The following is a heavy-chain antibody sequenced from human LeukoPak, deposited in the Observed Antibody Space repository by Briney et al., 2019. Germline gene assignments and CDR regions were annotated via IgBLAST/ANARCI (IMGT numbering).Heavy chain of an antibody. D-gene: IGHD3-16*02. Sequence: SETLSLTCTVSGGSISSYYWSWIRQPAGKGLEWIGRIYTSGGTNYNPSLKSRVTMSVDTSKNQFSLKLSSVTAADTAVYYCARDYHYDYVWGSYRSIYYFDYWGQGTLVTVSS. CDR3: ARDYHYDYVWGSYRSIYYFDY. CDR2: IYTSGGT. J-gene: IGHJ4*02. CDR1: GGSISSYY. V-gene: IGHV4-4*07.